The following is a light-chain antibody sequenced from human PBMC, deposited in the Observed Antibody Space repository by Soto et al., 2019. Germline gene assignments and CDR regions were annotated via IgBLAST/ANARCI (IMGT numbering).Light chain of an antibody. J-gene: IGKJ1*01. CDR2: GAT. V-gene: IGKV3-15*01. CDR1: RRFGGT. Sequence: EIVMTQSPATLSVSQGKKPTPPSRAGRRFGGTLPWYQQKPGQAPSLLIYGATTRATGIPARFSGSGSGTEFTLTISSLQSEDFAVYYCQQYNNWPRWTFGQGTKVEIK. CDR3: QQYNNWPRWT.